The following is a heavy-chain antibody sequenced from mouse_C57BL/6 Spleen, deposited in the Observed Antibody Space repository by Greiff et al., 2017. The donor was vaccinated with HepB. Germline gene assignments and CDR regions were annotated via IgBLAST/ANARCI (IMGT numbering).Heavy chain of an antibody. Sequence: EVMLVESGGGLGKPGGSLKLSCAASGFTFSSYAMSWVRQTPEKRLEWVATISDGGSYTYYPDNVKGRFTISRDNAKNNLYLQMSHLKSEDTAMYYCASLSYDDYYAMDYWGQGTSVTVSS. CDR1: GFTFSSYA. J-gene: IGHJ4*01. CDR3: ASLSYDDYYAMDY. CDR2: ISDGGSYT. D-gene: IGHD2-12*01. V-gene: IGHV5-4*03.